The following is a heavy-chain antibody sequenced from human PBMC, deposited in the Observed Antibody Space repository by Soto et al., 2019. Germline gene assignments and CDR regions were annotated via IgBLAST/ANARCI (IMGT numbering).Heavy chain of an antibody. D-gene: IGHD6-19*01. CDR2: ISISDGGT. J-gene: IGHJ3*02. Sequence: GSLRLSCGASGIIFSNYAMNWVRQAPGKGLEWVSTISISDGGTYYADSVKGRFTISRDNSKHTLYLQMNSLRAEDTAVYYCAKDARSGWYPAFDIWGQGTMVTVSS. CDR3: AKDARSGWYPAFDI. CDR1: GIIFSNYA. V-gene: IGHV3-23*01.